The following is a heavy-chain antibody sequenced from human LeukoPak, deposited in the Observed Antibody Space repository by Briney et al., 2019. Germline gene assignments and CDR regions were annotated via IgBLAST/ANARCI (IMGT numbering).Heavy chain of an antibody. CDR2: ISYDGSNK. D-gene: IGHD3-10*01. CDR3: ARDWNYYGIFDY. V-gene: IGHV3-30*04. CDR1: GFTFSSYA. Sequence: GGSLRLSCAASGFTFSSYAMHWVRQAPGKGLEWVAVISYDGSNKYYADSVKGRFTISRDNSKNTLYLQMNSLRAEDTAVYYCARDWNYYGIFDYWGQGTLVTVSS. J-gene: IGHJ4*02.